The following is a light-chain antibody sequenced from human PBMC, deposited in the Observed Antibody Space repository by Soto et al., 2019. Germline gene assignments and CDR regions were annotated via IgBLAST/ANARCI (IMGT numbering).Light chain of an antibody. J-gene: IGKJ2*01. V-gene: IGKV3-11*01. Sequence: EIVLPQSPATLSLSPGERATLSCRASQSVSSYSAWYQQKPGQAPRLLIYDTSNRATGIPARFSGSGSGTDFTRTISGLETEDFAVYDCQQRSNWQYTFGLGTRLEIK. CDR3: QQRSNWQYT. CDR1: QSVSSY. CDR2: DTS.